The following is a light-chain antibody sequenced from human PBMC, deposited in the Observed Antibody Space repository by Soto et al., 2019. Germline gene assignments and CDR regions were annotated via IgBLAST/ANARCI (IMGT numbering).Light chain of an antibody. Sequence: QSALTHPRSVTGSPGHSGTIYCTGTSSDVGAYNAVSWYQQNPGKAPKFMIYDVTKRPSGVPDRFSGSKSGNTASLTISGLQAEDEADHYCFSYAGIYIYVFGHGSKVT. CDR2: DVT. CDR3: FSYAGIYIYV. J-gene: IGLJ1*01. V-gene: IGLV2-11*01. CDR1: SSDVGAYNA.